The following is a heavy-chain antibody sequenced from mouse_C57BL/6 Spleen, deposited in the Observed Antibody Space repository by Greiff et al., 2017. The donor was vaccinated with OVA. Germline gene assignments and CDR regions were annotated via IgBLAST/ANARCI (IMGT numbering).Heavy chain of an antibody. CDR2: IDPETGGT. Sequence: QVQLQQSGAELVRPGASVTLSCKASGYTFTDYEMHWVKQTPVHGLEWIGAIDPETGGTAYNQKFKGKAILTADKSSSTAYMELRSLTSEDSAVYYCTRGLGYDGYYRFPWFAYWGQGTLVTVSA. J-gene: IGHJ3*01. CDR3: TRGLGYDGYYRFPWFAY. CDR1: GYTFTDYE. D-gene: IGHD2-3*01. V-gene: IGHV1-15*01.